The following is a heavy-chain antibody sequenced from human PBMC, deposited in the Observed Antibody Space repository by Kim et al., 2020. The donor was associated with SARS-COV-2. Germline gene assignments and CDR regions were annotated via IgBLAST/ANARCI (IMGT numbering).Heavy chain of an antibody. V-gene: IGHV1-46*01. D-gene: IGHD1-26*01. CDR3: ARDPGRAGAVPVLNFCMDV. J-gene: IGHJ6*02. CDR2: INPSGGST. Sequence: ASVKVSCKASGYTFTSYYMHWVRQAPGQGLEWMGIINPSGGSTSYAQKFQGRVTMTRDTSTSTVYMELSSLRSEDTAVYYCARDPGRAGAVPVLNFCMDVWGQGTTVTVSS. CDR1: GYTFTSYY.